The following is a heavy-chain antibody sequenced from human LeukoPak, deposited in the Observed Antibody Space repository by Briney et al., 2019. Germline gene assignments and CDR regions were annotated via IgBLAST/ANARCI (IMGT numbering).Heavy chain of an antibody. V-gene: IGHV3-23*01. Sequence: GGSLLLSCAASGFTLSSNAMNWVRQAPGKGLEWVSAISDTGGNTDYADSVRGRFTVSRDNSKNTLYLQMNSLRVEDTAVYYCARYFHDWGQGTLVTVSS. CDR1: GFTLSSNA. J-gene: IGHJ4*02. CDR3: ARYFHD. CDR2: ISDTGGNT.